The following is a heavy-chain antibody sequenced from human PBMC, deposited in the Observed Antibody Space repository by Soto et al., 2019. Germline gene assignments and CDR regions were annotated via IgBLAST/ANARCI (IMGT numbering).Heavy chain of an antibody. CDR1: GGSISSYY. J-gene: IGHJ4*02. D-gene: IGHD3-9*01. Sequence: PSKTLSLTCTVSGGSISSYYWSWIRQPPGKGLEWIGYIYYSGSTNYNPSLKSRVTISVDTSKNQFSLKLSSVTAADTAVYYCARVYDILTGPYEYYFDYWGQGTLVTVSS. V-gene: IGHV4-59*01. CDR2: IYYSGST. CDR3: ARVYDILTGPYEYYFDY.